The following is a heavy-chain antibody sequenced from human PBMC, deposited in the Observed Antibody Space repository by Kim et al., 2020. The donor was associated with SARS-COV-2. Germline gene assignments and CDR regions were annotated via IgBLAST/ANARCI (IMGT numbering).Heavy chain of an antibody. D-gene: IGHD6-13*01. Sequence: SETLSLTCAVSGGSISSSNWWSWVRQPPGKGLEWIGEIYHSGSTNYNPSLKSRVTISVDKSKNQFSLKLSSVTAADTAVYYCARALRQLVPWFDPWGQGTLVTVSS. J-gene: IGHJ5*02. CDR3: ARALRQLVPWFDP. CDR1: GGSISSSNW. CDR2: IYHSGST. V-gene: IGHV4-4*02.